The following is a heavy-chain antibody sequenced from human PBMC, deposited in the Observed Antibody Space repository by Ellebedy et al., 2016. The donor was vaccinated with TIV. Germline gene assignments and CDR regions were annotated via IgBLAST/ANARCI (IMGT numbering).Heavy chain of an antibody. Sequence: GGSLRLSCAASGFTFSSYSMNWVRQAPGEGLEWVSSISTSSSYIYYADSVKGRFTISRDNAKNSLYLQMNSLRAEDTAVYYCAREVRGHSGYHWDYWGQGTLVTVSS. D-gene: IGHD5-12*01. J-gene: IGHJ4*02. V-gene: IGHV3-21*01. CDR2: ISTSSSYI. CDR3: AREVRGHSGYHWDY. CDR1: GFTFSSYS.